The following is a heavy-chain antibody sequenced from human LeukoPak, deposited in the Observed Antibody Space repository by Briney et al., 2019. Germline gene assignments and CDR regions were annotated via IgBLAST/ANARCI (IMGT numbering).Heavy chain of an antibody. CDR1: GFTFSDYF. J-gene: IGHJ4*02. V-gene: IGHV3-11*04. CDR2: ISSSGSTI. CDR3: ARDFPKYYYGSGSYDY. Sequence: GGSLRLSCAASGFTFSDYFMSWIRQAPGKGLEWVSFISSSGSTIYYADSVKGRFTISRDNSKNTLYLQMNSLRAEDTAVYYCARDFPKYYYGSGSYDYWGQGTLVTVSS. D-gene: IGHD3-10*01.